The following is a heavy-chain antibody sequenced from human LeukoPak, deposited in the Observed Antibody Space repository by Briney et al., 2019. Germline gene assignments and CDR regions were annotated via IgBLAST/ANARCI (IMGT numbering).Heavy chain of an antibody. CDR2: INHSGST. V-gene: IGHV4-34*01. CDR3: ARGIRGLESYYMDV. Sequence: KPSETLSLTCAVYGGSFSGYYWSWIRQPPGKGLEWIGEINHSGSTNYNPSLKSRVTISVDTSKNQFSLKLSSVTAADTAVYYCARGIRGLESYYMDVWGKGTTVTVSS. J-gene: IGHJ6*03. CDR1: GGSFSGYY. D-gene: IGHD3-3*01.